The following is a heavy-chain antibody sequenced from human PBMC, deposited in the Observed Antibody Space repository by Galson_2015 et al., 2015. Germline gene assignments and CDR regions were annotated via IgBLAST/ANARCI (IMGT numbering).Heavy chain of an antibody. D-gene: IGHD3-3*02. CDR3: ARGDLIFGVVIYYYGMDV. Sequence: SVKVSCKASGYTFTGYYMHWVRQAPGQGLEWMGWINPNSGGTNYAQKFQGWVTMTRDTSISTAYMELSRLRSDDTAVYYCARGDLIFGVVIYYYGMDVWGQGTTVTVSS. CDR2: INPNSGGT. CDR1: GYTFTGYY. J-gene: IGHJ6*02. V-gene: IGHV1-2*04.